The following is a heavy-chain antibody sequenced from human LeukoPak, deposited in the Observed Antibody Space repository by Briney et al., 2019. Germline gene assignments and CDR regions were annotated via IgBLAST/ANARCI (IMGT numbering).Heavy chain of an antibody. CDR3: ARSQQLVRDNWFDP. V-gene: IGHV4-39*07. Sequence: PSETLSLTCTVSGGSISSSSYYWGWIRQPPGKGLEWIGSIYYSGSTYYNPSLKSRVTISVDRSKNQFSLKLSSVTAADTAVYYCARSQQLVRDNWFDPWGQGTLVTVSS. D-gene: IGHD6-13*01. CDR2: IYYSGST. J-gene: IGHJ5*02. CDR1: GGSISSSSYY.